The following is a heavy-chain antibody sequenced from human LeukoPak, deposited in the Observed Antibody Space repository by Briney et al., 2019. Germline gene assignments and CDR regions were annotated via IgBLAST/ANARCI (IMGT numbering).Heavy chain of an antibody. CDR3: ARENQGGYGDYDIGRNDY. V-gene: IGHV3-21*06. CDR2: ISSSSSYI. J-gene: IGHJ4*02. D-gene: IGHD4-17*01. CDR1: GLTFSRYS. Sequence: PGGSLRLSCAASGLTFSRYSMNWVRQAPGKGLEWVSSISSSSSYIYYADSVKGRFTISRDNAKNSLYLQMNSLRVEDTAVYYCARENQGGYGDYDIGRNDYWGQGTLVTVSS.